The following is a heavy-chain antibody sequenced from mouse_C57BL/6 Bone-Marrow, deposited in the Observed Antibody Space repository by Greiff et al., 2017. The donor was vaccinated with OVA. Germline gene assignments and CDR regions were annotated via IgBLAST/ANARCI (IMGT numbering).Heavy chain of an antibody. Sequence: VQRVESGAELVMPGASVKLSCKASGYTFTSYWMHWVKQRPGQGLEWIGEIDPSDSYTNYNQKFKGKSTLTVDKSSSTAYMQLSSLTSEDSAVYYCARSGDGYSLGCWGQGTTLTVSS. CDR3: ARSGDGYSLGC. CDR1: GYTFTSYW. CDR2: IDPSDSYT. J-gene: IGHJ2*01. V-gene: IGHV1-69*01. D-gene: IGHD2-3*01.